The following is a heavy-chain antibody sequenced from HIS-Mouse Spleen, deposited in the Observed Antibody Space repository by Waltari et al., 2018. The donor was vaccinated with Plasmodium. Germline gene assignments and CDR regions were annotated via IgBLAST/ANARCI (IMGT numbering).Heavy chain of an antibody. CDR3: ARDRITGTSDFDY. CDR2: IYYSGST. J-gene: IGHJ4*02. Sequence: QLQLQESGPGLVKPSETLSLTCTVSGGSISSSSYYWGWLRQPPGKGLEWIGSIYYSGSTYYNPSLKSRGTISVDTSKTQFSLKLSSVTAADTAVYYCARDRITGTSDFDYWGQGTLVTVSS. D-gene: IGHD1-7*01. CDR1: GGSISSSSYY. V-gene: IGHV4-39*07.